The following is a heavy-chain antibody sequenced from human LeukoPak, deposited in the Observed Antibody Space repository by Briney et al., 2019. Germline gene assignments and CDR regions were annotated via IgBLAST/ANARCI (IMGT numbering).Heavy chain of an antibody. CDR2: ISGSGGST. CDR1: GFTFSSYA. Sequence: PGGSLRLSCAASGFTFSSYAMSWVRQAPGKGLEWVSAISGSGGSTYYADSVKGRFTISRDNSKNTLYLQMNSLRAEDTAVYYCARARSTWGAYYYYYMDVWGKGTTVTVSS. CDR3: ARARSTWGAYYYYYMDV. D-gene: IGHD3-16*01. J-gene: IGHJ6*03. V-gene: IGHV3-23*01.